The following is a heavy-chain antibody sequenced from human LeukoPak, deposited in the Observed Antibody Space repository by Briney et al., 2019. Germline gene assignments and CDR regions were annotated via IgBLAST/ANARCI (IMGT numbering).Heavy chain of an antibody. Sequence: PGGSLRLSCAASGFTFSSYWMSWVRQAPGKGLEWVANIKQDGSEKYYVDSVKGRFTISRDNAKNSLYLQMNSLRAEDMALYYCAKGLSQYQLLDDAFDIWGQGTMVTVSS. D-gene: IGHD2-2*01. J-gene: IGHJ3*02. V-gene: IGHV3-7*03. CDR3: AKGLSQYQLLDDAFDI. CDR2: IKQDGSEK. CDR1: GFTFSSYW.